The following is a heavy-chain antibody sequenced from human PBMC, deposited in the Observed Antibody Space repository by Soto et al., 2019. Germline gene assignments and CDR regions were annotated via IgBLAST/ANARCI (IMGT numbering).Heavy chain of an antibody. CDR3: AKVPPVAGRPMLVYYYYGMDV. Sequence: LRLSCAASGFSVSSNYMSWVRQAPGKGLEWVAVISFDGSNKYYADSVKGRFTISRDNSKNTLYLQMSSLRAEDTAVYYCAKVPPVAGRPMLVYYYYGMDVWGQGTTVTVSS. CDR1: GFSVSSNY. V-gene: IGHV3-30*18. CDR2: ISFDGSNK. D-gene: IGHD6-6*01. J-gene: IGHJ6*02.